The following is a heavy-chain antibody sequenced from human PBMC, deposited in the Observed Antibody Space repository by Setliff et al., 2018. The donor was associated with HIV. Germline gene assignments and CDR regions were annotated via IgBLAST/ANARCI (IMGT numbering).Heavy chain of an antibody. V-gene: IGHV3-23*01. D-gene: IGHD1-1*01. CDR3: AKQTNLGTVPDS. J-gene: IGHJ4*02. CDR2: ISGSGGST. CDR1: GFTFSSYA. Sequence: LRLSCAASGFTFSSYAMSWVRQAPGKGLEWVSAISGSGGSTYYADSVKGRFTISRDNSKNTLYLQMNSLRAEDTAVYYCAKQTNLGTVPDSWGQGTLVTVSS.